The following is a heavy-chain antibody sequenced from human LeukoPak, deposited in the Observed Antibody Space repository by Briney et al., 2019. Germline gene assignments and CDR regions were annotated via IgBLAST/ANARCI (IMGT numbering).Heavy chain of an antibody. V-gene: IGHV3-11*01. CDR1: GFTFSNYY. CDR2: IRSNGSNI. CDR3: ARDRIVGGGPCVY. D-gene: IGHD1-26*01. Sequence: GRSLRLSCAASGFTFSNYYMRWVRQAPGKGLEWVSYIRSNGSNIYYADSVKGRFTISRDNAKNTLYLQMNSLGAEETAVYCCARDRIVGGGPCVYCGQGALVTASS. J-gene: IGHJ4*02.